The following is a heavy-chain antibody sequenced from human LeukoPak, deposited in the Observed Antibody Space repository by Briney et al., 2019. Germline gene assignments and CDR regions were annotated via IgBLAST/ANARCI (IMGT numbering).Heavy chain of an antibody. Sequence: ASVKVSCKASGYTFTSYAMNWVRQAPGQGLEWMGWINTNTGNPTYAQGFTGRFVFSLDTSVSTAYLQISSLKAEDTAVYYCARLKRGYGLDAFDIWGQGTMVTVSS. CDR1: GYTFTSYA. V-gene: IGHV7-4-1*02. J-gene: IGHJ3*02. D-gene: IGHD4-17*01. CDR2: INTNTGNP. CDR3: ARLKRGYGLDAFDI.